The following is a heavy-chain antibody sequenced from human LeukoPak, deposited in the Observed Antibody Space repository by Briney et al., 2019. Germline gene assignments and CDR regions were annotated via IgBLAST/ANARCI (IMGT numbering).Heavy chain of an antibody. CDR1: GFTFSSYS. CDR2: IKQDGSEK. V-gene: IGHV3-7*01. CDR3: ARSGYYDSSGYYGY. J-gene: IGHJ4*02. Sequence: PGGSLRLSCAASGFTFSSYSMSWVRQAPGKGLEWVANIKQDGSEKYYVDSVKGRFTISRDNAKNSLYLQMNSLRAEDTAVYYCARSGYYDSSGYYGYWGQGTLVTVSS. D-gene: IGHD3-22*01.